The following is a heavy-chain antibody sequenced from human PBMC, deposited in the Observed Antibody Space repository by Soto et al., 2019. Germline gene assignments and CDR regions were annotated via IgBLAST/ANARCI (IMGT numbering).Heavy chain of an antibody. J-gene: IGHJ4*02. Sequence: QVPLVQSGADVKRPGASVKVSCKASGYTFSSLAIHWVRQAPGQRLEWMGWINPGNGNTKYSQSFQGRVTITRDTSASTAYMELSSLRSEDTAVYYCARDLDAYNSTGYWGQGTLVTVSS. CDR1: GYTFSSLA. D-gene: IGHD1-1*01. CDR3: ARDLDAYNSTGY. CDR2: INPGNGNT. V-gene: IGHV1-3*01.